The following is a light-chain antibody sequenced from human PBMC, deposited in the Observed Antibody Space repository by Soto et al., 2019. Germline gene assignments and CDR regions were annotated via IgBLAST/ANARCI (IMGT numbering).Light chain of an antibody. CDR3: SSYTSSSTLV. Sequence: QSALTQPASVSGSPGQSITISCTGTSSDVGAYNYVSWFQQHPGKAPKLIIHEVSNRPSGVSNRFSGSKSGNTASLTISGLQAEDEADYYCSSYTSSSTLVFGTGTKLTVL. CDR1: SSDVGAYNY. J-gene: IGLJ1*01. V-gene: IGLV2-14*01. CDR2: EVS.